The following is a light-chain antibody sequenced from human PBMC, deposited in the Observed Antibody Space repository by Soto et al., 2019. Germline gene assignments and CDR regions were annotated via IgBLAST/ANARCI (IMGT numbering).Light chain of an antibody. J-gene: IGKJ1*01. CDR1: QNVRSN. Sequence: MSQPTATLSLSPGERANLSCRASQNVRSNLAWYQQKPGQAPSLLMYCASTRDTGVPARFSGSGSGTDFILTISSLQSEDFAVYYCQQYYVCPATFGQGTNVDIK. V-gene: IGKV3-15*01. CDR3: QQYYVCPAT. CDR2: CAS.